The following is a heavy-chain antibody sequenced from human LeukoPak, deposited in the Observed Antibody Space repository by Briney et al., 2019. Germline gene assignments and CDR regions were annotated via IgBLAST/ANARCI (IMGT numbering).Heavy chain of an antibody. CDR1: GGSISSYY. Sequence: SETLSLTCTVSGGSISSYYWSWIRQPPGKGLEWIGYIYYSGSTNYNPSLKSRVTISVDTSKNQFSLKLSSVTAADTAVYYCAREKDYYDSRGAIFDLWGQGILVTVSS. CDR3: AREKDYYDSRGAIFDL. J-gene: IGHJ4*02. D-gene: IGHD3-22*01. CDR2: IYYSGST. V-gene: IGHV4-59*12.